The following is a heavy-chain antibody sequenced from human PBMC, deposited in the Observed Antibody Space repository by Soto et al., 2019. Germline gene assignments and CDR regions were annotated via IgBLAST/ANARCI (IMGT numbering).Heavy chain of an antibody. V-gene: IGHV5-51*03. D-gene: IGHD2-15*01. CDR2: IYPGDSDT. CDR3: ARRSASGGTSYNWFDP. CDR1: GYRFTSYW. Sequence: EVQLVQSGAEMKKPGESLKISCKGSGYRFTSYWIGWVRQMPGKGLEWMGIIYPGDSDTRYSPSFQGQVTISADKSISTAYLQWSSLKASDTAMYYCARRSASGGTSYNWFDPWGQGTLVTVSS. J-gene: IGHJ5*02.